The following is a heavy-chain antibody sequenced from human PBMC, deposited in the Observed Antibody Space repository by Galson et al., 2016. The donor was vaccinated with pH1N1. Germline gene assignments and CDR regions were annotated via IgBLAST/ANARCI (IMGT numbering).Heavy chain of an antibody. Sequence: CAISGDSVSSNSAAWDWIRQSPSRGLEWLGRTYYRSKWYNDYAVSVKSRITINPDTSKNQFSLQLNSVTPEETAVYYCASDGIAAAGIRRDQYYFDYRGQGTLVTVSS. CDR3: ASDGIAAAGIRRDQYYFDY. D-gene: IGHD6-13*01. V-gene: IGHV6-1*01. CDR2: TYYRSKWYN. J-gene: IGHJ4*02. CDR1: GDSVSSNSAA.